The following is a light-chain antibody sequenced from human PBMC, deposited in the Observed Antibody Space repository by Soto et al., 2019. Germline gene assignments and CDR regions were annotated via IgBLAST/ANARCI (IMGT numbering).Light chain of an antibody. V-gene: IGKV3-20*01. CDR3: QQYGSSPPYT. CDR1: QSVSSSY. J-gene: IGKJ2*01. Sequence: EIVLTQSPGTLSLSPWERATLSCRASQSVSSSYLAWYQQKPGHAPRLLIYGASSRATGIPDRFSGSGSGTDFTLTISRLEPEDFAVYYCQQYGSSPPYTFGQGTKLEIK. CDR2: GAS.